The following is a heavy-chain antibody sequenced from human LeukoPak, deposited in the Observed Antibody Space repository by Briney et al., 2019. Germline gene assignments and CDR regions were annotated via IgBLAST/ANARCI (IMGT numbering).Heavy chain of an antibody. J-gene: IGHJ3*02. V-gene: IGHV4-59*11. Sequence: PSGTLSLTCTVSGASISSPYWSWIRQPPGKRLEWIGYIYYNGNTNSNPSLKSRVTISADTSKNRFSLKLSSVTAADTAIYYCVRGNYDNRGYSNAFDIWGQGTMVTVSS. CDR1: GASISSPY. CDR3: VRGNYDNRGYSNAFDI. CDR2: IYYNGNT. D-gene: IGHD3-22*01.